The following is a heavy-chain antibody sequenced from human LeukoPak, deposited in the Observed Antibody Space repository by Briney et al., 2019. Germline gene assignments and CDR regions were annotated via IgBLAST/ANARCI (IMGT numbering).Heavy chain of an antibody. J-gene: IGHJ4*02. CDR1: GYTFTSYG. V-gene: IGHV1-18*01. D-gene: IGHD7-27*01. CDR3: ARDYRTGFDY. CDR2: ISTYNSNT. Sequence: ASVNVSCTASGYTFTSYGISWVQQAPGQGLEWLGWISTYNSNTHYAQKLQGRVTMTTDTSTTTAYMELRRLRSDGTAVYYCARDYRTGFDYWGQGTLVTVSS.